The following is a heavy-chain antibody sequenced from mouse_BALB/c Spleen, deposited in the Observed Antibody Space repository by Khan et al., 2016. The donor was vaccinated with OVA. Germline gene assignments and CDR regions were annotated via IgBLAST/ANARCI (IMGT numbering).Heavy chain of an antibody. CDR1: GFSLTNYG. Sequence: QMQLEESGPGLAAPSQSLSITCTISGFSLTNYGVHWVRQPPGKGLEWLGVIWSDGTTTYNSALKSRLTITKDNSQSQVFLKMNSLQTDDTAIYFCARQPYYHYNIMDYWGQGTSVTVSS. D-gene: IGHD2-10*01. CDR2: IWSDGTT. J-gene: IGHJ4*01. CDR3: ARQPYYHYNIMDY. V-gene: IGHV2-6-1*01.